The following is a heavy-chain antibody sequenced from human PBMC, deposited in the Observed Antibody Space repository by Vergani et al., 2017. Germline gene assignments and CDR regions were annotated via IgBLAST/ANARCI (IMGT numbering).Heavy chain of an antibody. V-gene: IGHV3-33*01. J-gene: IGHJ6*03. CDR1: GFTFSTYA. Sequence: QVQLVEPGGGVVQPGRSLSLSCTSSGFTFSTYAMHWVRQAPGKGLEWVAIIYYDGSKKYYADSVKGRFTISRGNSRNTLDLLMSSLRAEDTAIYYCVREGSYCGSTTXRNPSYVYYYHMDVWGEGTTVTVSS. CDR2: IYYDGSKK. CDR3: VREGSYCGSTTXRNPSYVYYYHMDV. D-gene: IGHD2-21*01.